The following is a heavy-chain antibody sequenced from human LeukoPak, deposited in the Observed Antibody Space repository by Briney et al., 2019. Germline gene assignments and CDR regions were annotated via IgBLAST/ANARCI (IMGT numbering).Heavy chain of an antibody. V-gene: IGHV3-7*03. CDR3: AEKGVPATVYYFDY. D-gene: IGHD2-2*01. Sequence: GGSLRLSCAASGFTFSSYWMSWVRQAPGKGLEWVANIKQDGSEKYYVDSVKGRFTISRDNAKNSLYLQMNSLRAVDTAVYYCAEKGVPATVYYFDYWGRGTLVTVSS. CDR1: GFTFSSYW. J-gene: IGHJ4*02. CDR2: IKQDGSEK.